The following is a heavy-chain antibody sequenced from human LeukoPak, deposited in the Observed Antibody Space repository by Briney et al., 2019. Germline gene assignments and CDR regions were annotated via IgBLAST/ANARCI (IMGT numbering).Heavy chain of an antibody. V-gene: IGHV3-11*01. J-gene: IGHJ3*02. CDR3: ARGVVGATKAFDT. D-gene: IGHD1-26*01. CDR2: ISSSGSTI. Sequence: GGSLRLSCAASGFTFSDYYMSWIRQAPGKGLEWVSYISSSGSTIYYADSVKGRFTITRDNAKNSPYLQMNSLRAEDTAVYYCARGVVGATKAFDTWGQGTMVTVSS. CDR1: GFTFSDYY.